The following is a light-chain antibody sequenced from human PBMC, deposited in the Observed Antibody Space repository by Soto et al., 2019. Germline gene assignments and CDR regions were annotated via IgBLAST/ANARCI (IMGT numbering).Light chain of an antibody. CDR3: AAWDDGLNGWL. CDR2: GYY. J-gene: IGLJ3*02. Sequence: QSVLTQPPSVSGAPGQRVTIACTGNNSNIGAGYDVHWYRLFPGGAPTLLISGYYHRPSGVPDRFSGSKSANSASLAISGLKSEDEADYYCAAWDDGLNGWLFGGGTKLTVL. CDR1: NSNIGAGYD. V-gene: IGLV1-40*01.